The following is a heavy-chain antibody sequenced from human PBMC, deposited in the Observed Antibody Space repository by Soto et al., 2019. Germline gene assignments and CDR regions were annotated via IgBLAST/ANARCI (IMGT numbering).Heavy chain of an antibody. J-gene: IGHJ4*02. CDR1: GYSFTSYW. Sequence: GESLKSSCKGSGYSFTSYWIAWVRQMPGKGLEWMGIVHPGDSDTRYSPSIQGQVTISVDKSISTAYLQWSSLKASDTAMYYCARAVVVVAGSVYLDHCGQGTLVTVPS. CDR3: ARAVVVVAGSVYLDH. CDR2: VHPGDSDT. D-gene: IGHD2-15*01. V-gene: IGHV5-51*01.